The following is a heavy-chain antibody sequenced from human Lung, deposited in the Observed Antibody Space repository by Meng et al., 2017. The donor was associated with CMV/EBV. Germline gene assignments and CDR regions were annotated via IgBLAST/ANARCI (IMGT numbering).Heavy chain of an antibody. Sequence: SETLSLTCTVSGGSISSYYWSWIRQPPGKGLEWIGYIYYSGSTNYNPSLKSRVTISVDTSKNQFSLKLSSVTAADTAVYYCARESVYSSGWNWFDPWGQGXLVTVSS. D-gene: IGHD6-19*01. J-gene: IGHJ5*02. CDR3: ARESVYSSGWNWFDP. CDR1: GGSISSYY. V-gene: IGHV4-59*01. CDR2: IYYSGST.